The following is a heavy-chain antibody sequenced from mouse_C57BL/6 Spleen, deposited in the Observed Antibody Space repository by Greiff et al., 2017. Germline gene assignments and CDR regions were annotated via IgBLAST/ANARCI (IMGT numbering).Heavy chain of an antibody. CDR2: INYDGSST. J-gene: IGHJ3*01. Sequence: DVMLVESEGGLVQPGSSMKLSCTASGFTFSDYYMAWVRQVPEKGLEWVANINYDGSSTYYLDSLKSRFIISRDNAKNILYLQMSSLKSEDTATYYCARDGGYGNYPFAYWGQGTLVTVSA. V-gene: IGHV5-16*01. D-gene: IGHD2-10*02. CDR1: GFTFSDYY. CDR3: ARDGGYGNYPFAY.